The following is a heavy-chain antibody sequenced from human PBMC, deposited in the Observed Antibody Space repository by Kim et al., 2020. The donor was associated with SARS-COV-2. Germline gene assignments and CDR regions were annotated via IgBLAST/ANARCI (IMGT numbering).Heavy chain of an antibody. V-gene: IGHV3-33*01. CDR2: IWYDGSNK. D-gene: IGHD4-17*01. CDR3: ARDMXTVTTNRMDV. Sequence: GGSLRLSCAASGFTFSSYGMHWVRQAPGKGLEWVAVIWYDGSNKYYADSVKGXFTISRDNSKNTLYLQMNSLRAEDXXVXXXARDMXTVTTNRMDVWGQG. J-gene: IGHJ6*02. CDR1: GFTFSSYG.